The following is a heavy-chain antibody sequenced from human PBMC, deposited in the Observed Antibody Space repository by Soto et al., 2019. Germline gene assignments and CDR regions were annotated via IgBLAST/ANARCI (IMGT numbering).Heavy chain of an antibody. J-gene: IGHJ4*02. CDR1: GGSVSNGDYY. CDR3: ARVWGYYFDH. CDR2: IYYSGST. V-gene: IGHV4-30-4*02. Sequence: SETLSLTCTVSGGSVSNGDYYWSWIRQPPGKGLEWIGYIYYSGSTYYNPSLKSRVTISVDTSKNQFSLKLSSVTAADTAVYYCARVWGYYFDHWGQGTLVTVSS. D-gene: IGHD2-21*01.